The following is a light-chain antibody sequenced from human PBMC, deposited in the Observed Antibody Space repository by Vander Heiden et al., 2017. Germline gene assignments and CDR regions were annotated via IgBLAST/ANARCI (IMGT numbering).Light chain of an antibody. Sequence: SYVLTQSPSVSVAPGQTARISCGGSNIGSKTVDWYQQKPGQAPVLVVYDDSDRPSGIPERFSGSNSGNTATLTISRVEAGDEADYYCQVWDSSSDHVVFGGGTKLTVL. CDR2: DDS. CDR3: QVWDSSSDHVV. J-gene: IGLJ2*01. V-gene: IGLV3-21*02. CDR1: NIGSKT.